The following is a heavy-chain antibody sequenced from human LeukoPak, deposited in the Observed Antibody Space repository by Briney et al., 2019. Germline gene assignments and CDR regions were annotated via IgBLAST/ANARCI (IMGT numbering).Heavy chain of an antibody. CDR1: GFTFSTYW. J-gene: IGHJ4*02. V-gene: IGHV3-7*01. CDR2: IKQDGSEK. CDR3: ARDSAGNDY. Sequence: GGSLRLSCAASGFTFSTYWMSWVRQAPGKGLEWVANIKQDGSEKYYIDSVKGRFTISRDNAKNSLYLQMNSLRAEDTAMYYCARDSAGNDYWGQGTLATVSS. D-gene: IGHD6-13*01.